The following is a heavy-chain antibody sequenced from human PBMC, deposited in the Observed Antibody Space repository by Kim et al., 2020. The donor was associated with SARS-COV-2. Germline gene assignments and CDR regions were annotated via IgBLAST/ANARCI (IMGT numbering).Heavy chain of an antibody. CDR1: GYTFTSYY. CDR2: INPSGGST. J-gene: IGHJ6*02. Sequence: ASVKVSCKASGYTFTSYYMHWVRQAPGQGLEWMGIINPSGGSTSNAQKFQGRVTMTRDTSTSTVYMELSSLRSEDTAVYYFASDSCSGWANYGMDVWGQGTPVTVSS. D-gene: IGHD6-19*01. V-gene: IGHV1-46*01. CDR3: ASDSCSGWANYGMDV.